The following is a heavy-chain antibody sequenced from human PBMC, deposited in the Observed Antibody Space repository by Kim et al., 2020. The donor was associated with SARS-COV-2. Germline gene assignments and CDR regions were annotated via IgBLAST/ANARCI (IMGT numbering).Heavy chain of an antibody. CDR3: ARGGEAARPTYYYYGMDV. CDR2: MNPNSGNT. CDR1: GYTFTSYD. Sequence: ASVKVSCKASGYTFTSYDINWVRQATGQGLEWMGWMNPNSGNTGYAQKFQGRVTMTRNTSISTAYMELSSLRSEDTAVYYCARGGEAARPTYYYYGMDVWGQGTTVTVSS. V-gene: IGHV1-8*01. D-gene: IGHD6-6*01. J-gene: IGHJ6*02.